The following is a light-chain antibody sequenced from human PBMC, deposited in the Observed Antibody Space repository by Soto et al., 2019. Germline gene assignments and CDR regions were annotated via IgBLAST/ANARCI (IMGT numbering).Light chain of an antibody. CDR3: SLYTSENTYV. Sequence: QSVLTQPPSVSGSPGQSVTISCTGTSTDFVSYNRVSWYQQPPGTAPKLIIYEASNRPSGVPDRFSGSKSGNTASLTISGLQDADDADYYCSLYTSENTYVFGTGTKVNV. V-gene: IGLV2-18*01. CDR1: STDFVSYNR. J-gene: IGLJ1*01. CDR2: EAS.